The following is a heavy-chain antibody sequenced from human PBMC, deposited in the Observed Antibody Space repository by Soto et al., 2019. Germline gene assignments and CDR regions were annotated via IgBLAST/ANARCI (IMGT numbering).Heavy chain of an antibody. D-gene: IGHD5-18*01. V-gene: IGHV3-74*01. J-gene: IGHJ6*02. Sequence: LRLSCAASGFTFSSYWMHWVRQAPGKGPVWVSRINSDGSSTSYADSVKGRFTISRDNAKNTLYLQMNSLRAEDTAVYYCAGGGYSYGPPYYYYYGMDVWGQGTTVTVSS. CDR3: AGGGYSYGPPYYYYYGMDV. CDR1: GFTFSSYW. CDR2: INSDGSST.